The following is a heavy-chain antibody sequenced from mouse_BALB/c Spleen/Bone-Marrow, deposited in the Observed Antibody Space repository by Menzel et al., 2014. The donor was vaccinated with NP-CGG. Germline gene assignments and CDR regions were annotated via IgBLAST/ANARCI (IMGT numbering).Heavy chain of an antibody. D-gene: IGHD3-2*01. CDR2: IDPETGGT. V-gene: IGHV1-15*01. Sequence: QVQLQQPGAELVRPGASVTLSCKASGYTFTDYGMHWLKQTPVHGLEWIGAIDPETGGTAYNQKFKGRATLTTDKSSSTAYMELRSLTSEDSAVYYCTRLDSSGYGAYWGQGTLVTVSA. J-gene: IGHJ3*01. CDR3: TRLDSSGYGAY. CDR1: GYTFTDYG.